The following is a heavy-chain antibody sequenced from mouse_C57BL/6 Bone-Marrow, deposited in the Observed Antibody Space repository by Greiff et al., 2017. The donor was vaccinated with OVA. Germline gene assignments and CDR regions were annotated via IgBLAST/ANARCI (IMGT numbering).Heavy chain of an antibody. J-gene: IGHJ3*01. V-gene: IGHV1-81*01. CDR1: GYTFTSYG. D-gene: IGHD1-1*01. CDR3: ASPPHYYGSSPCAC. Sequence: VKLMESGAELARPGASVKLSCKASGYTFTSYGISWVKQRTGQGLEWIGEIYPKSGNTYYNEKFKGKATLTADKSSSTAYMVLRSLTSEDSAGYFCASPPHYYGSSPCACWGEWTLVTVSA. CDR2: IYPKSGNT.